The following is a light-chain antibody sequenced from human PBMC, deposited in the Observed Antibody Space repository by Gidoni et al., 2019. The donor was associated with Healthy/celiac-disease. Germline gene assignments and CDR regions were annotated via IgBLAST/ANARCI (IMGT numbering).Light chain of an antibody. J-gene: IGKJ1*01. V-gene: IGKV3-20*01. CDR1: QSVSSSY. CDR2: GAS. CDR3: QQYGSSPWT. Sequence: EIVLTQSPGTLSLSPGERATLACRASQSVSSSYLVWYQQKLGQAPRLLIYGASSRATGIPDRFSGSVCRTDFTLTISRLDPEDFAVYYCQQYGSSPWTFGQXTKVEIK.